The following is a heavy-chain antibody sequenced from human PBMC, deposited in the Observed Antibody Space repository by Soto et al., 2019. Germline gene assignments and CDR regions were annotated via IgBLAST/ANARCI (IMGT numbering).Heavy chain of an antibody. Sequence: GGSLRLSCAASGFTFSSYWMSWVRQAPGKGLEWVANIKQDGSEKYYVDSVKGRFTISRDNAKNSLYLQMNSLRAEDTAVYYCARSYYDFWSGYDNFSYFDYWGQGTLVTVSS. V-gene: IGHV3-7*01. CDR1: GFTFSSYW. CDR2: IKQDGSEK. D-gene: IGHD3-3*01. CDR3: ARSYYDFWSGYDNFSYFDY. J-gene: IGHJ4*02.